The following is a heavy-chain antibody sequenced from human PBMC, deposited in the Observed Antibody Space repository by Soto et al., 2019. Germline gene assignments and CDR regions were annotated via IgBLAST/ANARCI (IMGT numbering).Heavy chain of an antibody. V-gene: IGHV1-69*01. CDR2: IIPIFGTA. Sequence: QVQLVQSGAEVKKPGSSVKVSCKASGGTFSSYAISWVRQAPGQGLEWMGGIIPIFGTANYAQKFQGRVTITADESTSTAYMELSSLRSEDTAVYYCXXXXXXXXXXPNYYYGMXXXGXGT. J-gene: IGHJ6*02. CDR1: GGTFSSYA. CDR3: XXXXXXXXXXPNYYYGMXX.